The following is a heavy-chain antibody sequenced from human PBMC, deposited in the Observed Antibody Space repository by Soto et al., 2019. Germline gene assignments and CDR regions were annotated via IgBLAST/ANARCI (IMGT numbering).Heavy chain of an antibody. V-gene: IGHV4-30-4*01. CDR3: ARNTIFEYDILSFYGMDV. Sequence: SETLSLTCTVSGGSISSGDYYWSWIRQPPGKGLEWIGYIYYSGSTYYNPSLKSLVTISVDTSKNQFSLKLSSVTAADTAVYYCARNTIFEYDILSFYGMDVWGQGTTVTVSS. D-gene: IGHD3-9*01. CDR2: IYYSGST. CDR1: GGSISSGDYY. J-gene: IGHJ6*02.